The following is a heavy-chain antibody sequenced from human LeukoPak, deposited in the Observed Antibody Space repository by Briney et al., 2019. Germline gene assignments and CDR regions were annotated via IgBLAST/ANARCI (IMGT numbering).Heavy chain of an antibody. CDR3: ARVSPLFYFDS. V-gene: IGHV3-20*04. CDR2: INWNGGST. Sequence: GGSLRLSCAASGFTFDDYGMSWVRQAPGKGLEWVSGINWNGGSTGYADSVKGRFTISRDNAKNSLYQQMNSLRAEDTALYYCARVSPLFYFDSWGQGTLVTVSS. J-gene: IGHJ4*02. CDR1: GFTFDDYG.